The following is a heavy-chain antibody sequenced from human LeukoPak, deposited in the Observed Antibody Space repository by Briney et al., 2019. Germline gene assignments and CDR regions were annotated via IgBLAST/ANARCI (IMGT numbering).Heavy chain of an antibody. Sequence: GGSLRLSCAASGFTFSDYYMSWFRQAPGKGLEWVSYIGSGGGPIYYADSVKGRFTISRDNAKSSLYPQMNSLRAEDTALYYCPRALRDSSWYYEYWGQGTLVTVSS. V-gene: IGHV3-11*01. CDR2: IGSGGGPI. CDR1: GFTFSDYY. J-gene: IGHJ4*02. D-gene: IGHD6-13*01. CDR3: PRALRDSSWYYEY.